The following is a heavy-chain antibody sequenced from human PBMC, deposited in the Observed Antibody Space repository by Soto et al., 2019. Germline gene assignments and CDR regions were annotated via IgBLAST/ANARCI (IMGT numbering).Heavy chain of an antibody. CDR2: ISGSGGST. D-gene: IGHD3-3*01. CDR3: AKDEDLEWLSVPPYYYYYMDV. CDR1: GFTFSSYA. J-gene: IGHJ6*03. V-gene: IGHV3-23*01. Sequence: EVQLLESGGGLVQPGGSLRLSCAASGFTFSSYAMSWVRQAPGKGLEWVSAISGSGGSTYYADSVKGRFTISRDNSKNTLYLQMNSRRAEDTAVYYCAKDEDLEWLSVPPYYYYYMDVWGKGTTVTVSS.